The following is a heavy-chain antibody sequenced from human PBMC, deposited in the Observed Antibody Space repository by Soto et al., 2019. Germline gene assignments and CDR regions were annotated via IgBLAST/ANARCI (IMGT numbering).Heavy chain of an antibody. V-gene: IGHV3-30-3*01. J-gene: IGHJ6*02. CDR1: GFTFSSYA. Sequence: GGPLRLSCAASGFTFSSYAMHWVRQAPGKGLEWVAVISYDGSNKYYADSVKGRFTISRDNSKNTLYLQMNSLRAEDTAVYYCARVRSARSYSSGSHPGDYYYYGMDVWGQGTTVTVSS. CDR2: ISYDGSNK. CDR3: ARVRSARSYSSGSHPGDYYYYGMDV. D-gene: IGHD6-19*01.